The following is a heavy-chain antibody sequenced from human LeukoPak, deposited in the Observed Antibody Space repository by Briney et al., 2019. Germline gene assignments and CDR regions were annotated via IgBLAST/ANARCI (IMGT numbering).Heavy chain of an antibody. Sequence: PGGSLRLSCAASGFTFSSYAMRWVRQAPGKGLEWVSAISGSGGSTYYADSVKGRFTISRDNSKKKLYLQMNSLRAEDTAVYYCAKAALPFLEWLSHYSFDYWGQGTLVTVSS. V-gene: IGHV3-23*01. D-gene: IGHD3-3*02. CDR3: AKAALPFLEWLSHYSFDY. J-gene: IGHJ4*02. CDR1: GFTFSSYA. CDR2: ISGSGGST.